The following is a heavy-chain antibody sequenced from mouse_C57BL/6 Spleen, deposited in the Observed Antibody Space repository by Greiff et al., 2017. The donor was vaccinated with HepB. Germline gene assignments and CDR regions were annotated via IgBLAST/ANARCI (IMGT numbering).Heavy chain of an antibody. CDR2: ISGGGGNT. Sequence: EVQLVESGGGLVKPGGSLKLSCAASGFTFSSYTMSWVRQTPEKRLEWVATISGGGGNTYYPDSVKGRFTISRDNAKNTLYLQMSSLRSEDTALYYCARDLLLRSYFDYWGQGTTLTVSS. D-gene: IGHD1-1*01. V-gene: IGHV5-9*01. CDR3: ARDLLLRSYFDY. CDR1: GFTFSSYT. J-gene: IGHJ2*01.